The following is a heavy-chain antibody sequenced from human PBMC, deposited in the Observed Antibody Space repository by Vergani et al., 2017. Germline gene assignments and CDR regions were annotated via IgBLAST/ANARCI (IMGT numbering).Heavy chain of an antibody. D-gene: IGHD3-22*01. Sequence: EVQLVQSGAEVKKPGESLKISCQISGYSFTNYWIGWVRQMPGKGLEWMGINHPADSDTRYSQSFQGQVTISVDKSNSTAYLQRSSLRASDSAMYYCARLYGRDSSGSKYFDYWGQGTLVTVSS. J-gene: IGHJ4*02. CDR2: NHPADSDT. CDR1: GYSFTNYW. CDR3: ARLYGRDSSGSKYFDY. V-gene: IGHV5-51*01.